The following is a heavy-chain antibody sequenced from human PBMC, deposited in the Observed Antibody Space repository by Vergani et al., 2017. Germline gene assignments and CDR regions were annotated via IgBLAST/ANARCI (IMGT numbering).Heavy chain of an antibody. CDR3: AKDIQSGILTGIDY. Sequence: EVQLVESGGGLVQPGRSLRLSCAASGFTFDDYAMHWVRQAPGKGLEWVSGISWNSGSIGYADSVKGRFTISRDNAKNSLYLQMNSLRAEDTALYYCAKDIQSGILTGIDYWGQGTLVTVSS. D-gene: IGHD3-9*01. CDR2: ISWNSGSI. J-gene: IGHJ4*02. CDR1: GFTFDDYA. V-gene: IGHV3-9*01.